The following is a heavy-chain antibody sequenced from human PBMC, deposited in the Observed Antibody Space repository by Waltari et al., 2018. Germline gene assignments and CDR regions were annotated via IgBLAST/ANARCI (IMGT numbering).Heavy chain of an antibody. CDR1: GFTLASYW. CDR2: IKGDGSSP. Sequence: VQLVESGGGLVQPGGSVGLSCADPGFTLASYWMHWVRQAPGKGPVWVSRIKGDGSSPTYVDSVKGRFTISTDSAQNTMYLQMNSLRVDDTAVYYCARDHTYRIDYWGQGTPVTVSS. V-gene: IGHV3-74*01. J-gene: IGHJ4*02. CDR3: ARDHTYRIDY.